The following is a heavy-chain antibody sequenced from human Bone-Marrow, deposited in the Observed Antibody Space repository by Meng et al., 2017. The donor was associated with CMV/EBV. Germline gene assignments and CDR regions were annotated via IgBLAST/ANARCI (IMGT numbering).Heavy chain of an antibody. CDR1: GFTFSSYS. J-gene: IGHJ6*02. D-gene: IGHD2-2*01. CDR3: AREIGDIVVVPAAMYYYYYGMDV. Sequence: GESLKISCAASGFTFSSYSMNWVRQAPGKGLERVSSTSSSSTYIYYADSVKGRFTISRDNAKNSLFLQMNSLRAEDTAVYYCAREIGDIVVVPAAMYYYYYGMDVWGQGTTVTVSS. CDR2: TSSSSTYI. V-gene: IGHV3-21*01.